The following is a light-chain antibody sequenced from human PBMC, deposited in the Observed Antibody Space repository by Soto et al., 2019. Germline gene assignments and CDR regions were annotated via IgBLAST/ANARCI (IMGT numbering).Light chain of an antibody. Sequence: EIVMTQSPATLSVSPGERATLSCRASQSVSSKLAWYQQKPGQAPRLLIYRASTRATDIPARFSGSGSGTEFTLTISSLQSEDFAVYYCQQYDSWPQTFGQGTKV. CDR2: RAS. CDR3: QQYDSWPQT. CDR1: QSVSSK. J-gene: IGKJ1*01. V-gene: IGKV3-15*01.